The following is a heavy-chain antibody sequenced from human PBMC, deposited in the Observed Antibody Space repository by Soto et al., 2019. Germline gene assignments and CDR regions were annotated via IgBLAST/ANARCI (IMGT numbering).Heavy chain of an antibody. V-gene: IGHV4-59*01. Sequence: QVQLQESGPGLVKPSATLSLTCTVSGGSISSYYWSWIRQPPGKGLAWIGYIYYSGSTNYNPSHQTRVTISVDTSKNQFSLKLSSVTAADTAVYYCARYGNSPVYWYFDLWGRGTLVTVSS. CDR2: IYYSGST. CDR1: GGSISSYY. CDR3: ARYGNSPVYWYFDL. J-gene: IGHJ2*01. D-gene: IGHD4-17*01.